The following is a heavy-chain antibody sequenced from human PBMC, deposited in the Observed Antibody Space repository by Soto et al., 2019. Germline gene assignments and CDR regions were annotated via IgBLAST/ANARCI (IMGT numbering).Heavy chain of an antibody. CDR1: GGSISSGNSYS. Sequence: SETLSLTCAVSGGSISSGNSYSWSWIRQPPGKGLEWIGSISHTGSTSYNPSLKGRVTMSVDKSKNQFSLKLSSVTAADMAVYYCARAVAPYLGTWFDPWGQGTLVTVSS. D-gene: IGHD3-16*01. J-gene: IGHJ5*02. V-gene: IGHV4-30-2*01. CDR3: ARAVAPYLGTWFDP. CDR2: ISHTGST.